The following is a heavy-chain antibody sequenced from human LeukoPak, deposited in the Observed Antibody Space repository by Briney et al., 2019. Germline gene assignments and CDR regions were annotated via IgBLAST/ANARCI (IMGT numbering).Heavy chain of an antibody. CDR1: GGSISSYY. V-gene: IGHV4-59*01. CDR2: VYYSGST. CDR3: VRGYNWFDP. Sequence: PSETLSLTCTVSGGSISSYYWSWIRQPPGKGLEWIGYVYYSGSTNSNPSLKSRVTISVDTSKNQFSLRVSSVTAADTAIYYCVRGYNWFDPWGQGTLVTVSS. J-gene: IGHJ5*02.